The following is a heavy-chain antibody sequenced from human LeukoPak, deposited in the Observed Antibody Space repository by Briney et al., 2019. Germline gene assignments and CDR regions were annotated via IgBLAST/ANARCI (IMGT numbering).Heavy chain of an antibody. J-gene: IGHJ4*02. D-gene: IGHD3-22*01. CDR1: GYTFTSYY. V-gene: IGHV1-46*01. Sequence: ASVTVSCKASGYTFTSYYMHWVRQAPGQGLEWVGIINPSGGSTSYAQKFQGRVTMTRDMSTSTVYMELSSLRSEDTAVYYCARGTYYYDSSGYSFDYWGQGTLVTVSS. CDR2: INPSGGST. CDR3: ARGTYYYDSSGYSFDY.